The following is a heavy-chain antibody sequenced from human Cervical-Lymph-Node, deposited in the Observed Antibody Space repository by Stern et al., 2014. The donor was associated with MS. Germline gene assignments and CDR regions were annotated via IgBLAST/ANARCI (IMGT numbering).Heavy chain of an antibody. CDR2: ISFDGSNK. J-gene: IGHJ4*02. CDR1: GFTFSTYA. Sequence: VQLVESGGGVVQPGRSLRLSCAASGFTFSTYAMHWVRQAPGKGLEWVAVISFDGSNKYYADSVKGRFTISRDNSKNTLYLQMSSLRAEDTAVYYCARGDYYYDNYFDYWGQGTLVTVSS. V-gene: IGHV3-30-3*01. D-gene: IGHD3-22*01. CDR3: ARGDYYYDNYFDY.